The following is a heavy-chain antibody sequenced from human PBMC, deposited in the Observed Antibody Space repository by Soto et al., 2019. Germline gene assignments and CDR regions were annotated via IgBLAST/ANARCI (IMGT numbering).Heavy chain of an antibody. CDR3: AREEKHNKGTTEFVS. V-gene: IGHV3-11*01. Sequence: GGSLRLSCETSGFAFGDYYMSWIRQAPGRVLEWVSLIPSTGTTIYYADSVKGRFTISRYNVRSTLFLMMNNLNSEDTSVYYFAREEKHNKGTTEFVSWAQGPRVIFSS. D-gene: IGHD4-17*01. CDR1: GFAFGDYY. J-gene: IGHJ5*02. CDR2: IPSTGTTI.